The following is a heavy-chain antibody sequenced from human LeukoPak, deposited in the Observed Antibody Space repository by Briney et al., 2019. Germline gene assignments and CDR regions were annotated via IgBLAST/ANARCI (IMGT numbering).Heavy chain of an antibody. CDR2: INPNSGGT. V-gene: IGHV1-2*02. CDR1: GYTFTGYY. CDR3: ARYSGGQWLDLDY. Sequence: ASVKVSCKASGYTFTGYYMHWVRQAPGQGLEWMGWINPNSGGTNYVQKFQGRVTMTRDTSISTAYMELSRLRSDDTAVYYCARYSGGQWLDLDYWGQGTLVTVSS. J-gene: IGHJ4*02. D-gene: IGHD6-19*01.